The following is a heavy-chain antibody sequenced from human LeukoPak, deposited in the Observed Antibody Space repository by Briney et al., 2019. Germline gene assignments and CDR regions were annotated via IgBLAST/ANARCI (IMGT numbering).Heavy chain of an antibody. D-gene: IGHD6-19*01. CDR3: AVSYSSGSIFDY. V-gene: IGHV1-2*02. Sequence: ASVKVSCKASGYTFTDYYIHWVRQAPGQGLEWMGWINPNSGSTSYAQKSQGRVTMTRDTSISIAYMELTSLRSDDTAIYYCAVSYSSGSIFDYWGQGTLVTVSS. CDR2: INPNSGST. CDR1: GYTFTDYY. J-gene: IGHJ4*02.